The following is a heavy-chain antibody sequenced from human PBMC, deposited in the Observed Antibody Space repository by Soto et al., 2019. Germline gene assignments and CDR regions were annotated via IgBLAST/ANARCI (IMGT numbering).Heavy chain of an antibody. J-gene: IGHJ4*02. D-gene: IGHD6-6*01. CDR2: INHSGST. CDR3: ARGRREYSSSSSVRFFDY. V-gene: IGHV4-34*01. CDR1: GGSFVGYY. Sequence: AETLSLTCAVYGGSFVGYYCSFSRHPPVKGLEWIVEINHSGSTNYNPSLKSRVTISVDTSKNQFSLKLSSVTAADTAVYYCARGRREYSSSSSVRFFDYWGQGTLVTVSS.